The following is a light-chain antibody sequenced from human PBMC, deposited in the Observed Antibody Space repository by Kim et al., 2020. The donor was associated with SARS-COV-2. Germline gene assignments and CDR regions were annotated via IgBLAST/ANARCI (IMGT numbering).Light chain of an antibody. Sequence: DVQMTQSPSSLSASVGDRVTITCRASQNSGNYLNWYQQKPGKAPKLLIYAASTLHSGVPSRFSGSGSGTDFTLTISSLQPEDFATYYCQQSYSTLDTFGQGTKLEI. CDR3: QQSYSTLDT. CDR2: AAS. CDR1: QNSGNY. V-gene: IGKV1-39*01. J-gene: IGKJ2*01.